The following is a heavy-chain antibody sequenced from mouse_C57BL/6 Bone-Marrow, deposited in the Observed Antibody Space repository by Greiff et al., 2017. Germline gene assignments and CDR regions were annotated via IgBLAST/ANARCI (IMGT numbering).Heavy chain of an antibody. D-gene: IGHD1-1*01. V-gene: IGHV1-69*01. J-gene: IGHJ1*03. CDR2: IDPSDSYT. CDR1: GYTFTSYW. Sequence: QVQLQQPGAELVMPGASVKLSCKASGYTFTSYWMHWVKQRPGQGLEWIGEIDPSDSYTNYNQKFKGKSTLTVDKSSSTAYMQLSSLTTEDSAVYYCARSPITTVVEDWYFDVWGKGTTVTVSS. CDR3: ARSPITTVVEDWYFDV.